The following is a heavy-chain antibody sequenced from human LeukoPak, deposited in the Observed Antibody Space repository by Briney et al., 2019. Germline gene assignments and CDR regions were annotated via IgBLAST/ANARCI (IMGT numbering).Heavy chain of an antibody. CDR3: TTGVRDSSGYYNFDD. CDR1: GFTFSNAW. J-gene: IGHJ4*02. V-gene: IGHV3-15*01. Sequence: GGSLRLSCAASGFTFSNAWMNWVRQSPGKGLEWVGRIKSKTDGGTIDYGAPVKGRFTISRDDSKNTLFLQMSSLKTEDTAMYHCTTGVRDSSGYYNFDDWGQGTLGIISS. CDR2: IKSKTDGGTI. D-gene: IGHD3-22*01.